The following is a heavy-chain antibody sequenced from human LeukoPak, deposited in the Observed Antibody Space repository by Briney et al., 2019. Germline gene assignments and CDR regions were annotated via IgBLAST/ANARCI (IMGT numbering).Heavy chain of an antibody. D-gene: IGHD3-9*01. CDR1: GFTFSSYA. CDR2: ISGSGGST. Sequence: QPGGSLRLSCAASGFTFSSYAMSWVRQAPGKGLEWVSAISGSGGSTYYADSVKGRFTISRDNSKNTLFLQMNSLRADDTAVYYCAKDSYDILTGYYQNWGQGTLVTVSS. V-gene: IGHV3-23*01. J-gene: IGHJ4*02. CDR3: AKDSYDILTGYYQN.